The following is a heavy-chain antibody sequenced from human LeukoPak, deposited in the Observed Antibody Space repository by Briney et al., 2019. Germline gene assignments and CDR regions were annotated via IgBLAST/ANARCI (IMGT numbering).Heavy chain of an antibody. CDR2: ISYDGSNK. Sequence: GRSLRLSCAASGFTFSSYGMHWVRQAPGKGLEWVAVISYDGSNKYYADSVKGRFTISRDNSKNTLYLEMNSLRPEDTAVYYCAKMGRVVITFSQIDYWGQGILVTVSS. D-gene: IGHD3-22*01. J-gene: IGHJ4*02. CDR3: AKMGRVVITFSQIDY. CDR1: GFTFSSYG. V-gene: IGHV3-30*18.